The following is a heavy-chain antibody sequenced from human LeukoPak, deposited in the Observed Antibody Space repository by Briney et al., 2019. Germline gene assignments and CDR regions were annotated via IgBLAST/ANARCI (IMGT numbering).Heavy chain of an antibody. CDR2: IRSKANSYAT. CDR3: TRHAGSGSYYPTFDY. V-gene: IGHV3-73*01. J-gene: IGHJ4*02. D-gene: IGHD3-10*01. CDR1: GFNFNGYG. Sequence: GGSLRLSCAASGFNFNGYGMHWVRQASGKGLEWVGRIRSKANSYATAYAASVKGRFTISRDDSKNTAYLQMNSLKTEDTAVYYCTRHAGSGSYYPTFDYWGQGTLVTVSS.